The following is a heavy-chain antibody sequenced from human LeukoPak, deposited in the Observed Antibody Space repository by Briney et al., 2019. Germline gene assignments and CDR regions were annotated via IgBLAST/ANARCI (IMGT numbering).Heavy chain of an antibody. D-gene: IGHD5-18*01. V-gene: IGHV1-24*01. CDR2: FDPEDGET. J-gene: IGHJ4*02. CDR3: ATALRTWIQLWPLDY. Sequence: AXVKVSCKVSGYTLTELSMHWVRQAPGKGLEWMGGFDPEDGETIYAQKFQGRVTMTEDTSTDTAYMELSSLRSEDTAVYYCATALRTWIQLWPLDYWGQGTLVTVSS. CDR1: GYTLTELS.